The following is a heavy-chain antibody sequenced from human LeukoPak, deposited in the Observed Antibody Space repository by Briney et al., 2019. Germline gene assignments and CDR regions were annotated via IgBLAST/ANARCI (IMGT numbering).Heavy chain of an antibody. CDR3: TRGTTISDS. J-gene: IGHJ4*02. CDR1: GNSVSSNSAA. Sequence: SQTLSLTCAISGNSVSSNSAAWNWIRQSPSRGLEWLARTYYRSEWFNDYAVSVESRITINPDTSKNQFSLQLNSVTPEDTAVYYCTRGTTISDSWGQGTLVTVSS. V-gene: IGHV6-1*01. D-gene: IGHD5-12*01. CDR2: TYYRSEWFN.